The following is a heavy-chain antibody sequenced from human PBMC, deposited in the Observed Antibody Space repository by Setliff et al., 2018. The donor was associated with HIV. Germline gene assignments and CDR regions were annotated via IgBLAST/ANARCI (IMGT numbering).Heavy chain of an antibody. CDR1: GYSISGGYY. CDR3: ARHDGTNCGGDCYLLGYFDL. D-gene: IGHD2-21*02. J-gene: IGHJ2*01. Sequence: SETLSLTCAVSGYSISGGYYWGWIRQPPGKGLEWIGSIYHSGSTYHNPSLKSRVTISVDTSKNQFSLKLSSVTAADTAVYYCARHDGTNCGGDCYLLGYFDLWGRGTLGTVS. V-gene: IGHV4-38-2*01. CDR2: IYHSGST.